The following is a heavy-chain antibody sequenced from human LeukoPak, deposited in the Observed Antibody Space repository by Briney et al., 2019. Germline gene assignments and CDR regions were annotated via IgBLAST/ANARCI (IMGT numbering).Heavy chain of an antibody. CDR1: GGSISSYY. Sequence: SETLSLTCTVSGGSISSYYWSWIRQPPGKGLEWIGYIYYSGSTNHNPSLKSRVTISVDTSKNQFSLKLSSVTAADTAVYYCAREGYSSSWLNWFDPWGQGTLVTVSS. D-gene: IGHD6-13*01. CDR3: AREGYSSSWLNWFDP. V-gene: IGHV4-59*01. J-gene: IGHJ5*02. CDR2: IYYSGST.